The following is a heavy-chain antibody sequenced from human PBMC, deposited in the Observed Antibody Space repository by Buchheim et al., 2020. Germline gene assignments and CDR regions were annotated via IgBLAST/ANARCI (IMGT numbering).Heavy chain of an antibody. CDR1: GGTFSSYA. J-gene: IGHJ6*02. Sequence: QVQLVQSGAEVKKPGSSVKVSCKASGGTFSSYAISWVRQAPGQGLEWMGGIIPIFGTANYAQKFQGRVTITADESTSTAYMELSSLRSEDTAVYYCASLCSGSSCYSPDQYYYYGMDVWGQGTT. V-gene: IGHV1-69*12. D-gene: IGHD2-15*01. CDR2: IIPIFGTA. CDR3: ASLCSGSSCYSPDQYYYYGMDV.